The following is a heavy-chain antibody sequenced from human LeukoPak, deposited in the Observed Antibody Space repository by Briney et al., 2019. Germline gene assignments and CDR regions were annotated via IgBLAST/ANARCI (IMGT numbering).Heavy chain of an antibody. V-gene: IGHV3-23*01. J-gene: IGHJ4*02. CDR2: ISGNGGST. CDR3: AKGSDCGDFETGGDFDY. Sequence: GGSLRLSCATSGFTFSSYAMSWVRQAPGKGLEWVSAISGNGGSTYYADSVKGRFTISRDNSKNTLYLQMNSLRAEDTAVYYCAKGSDCGDFETGGDFDYWGQGTLVTVSS. CDR1: GFTFSSYA. D-gene: IGHD4-17*01.